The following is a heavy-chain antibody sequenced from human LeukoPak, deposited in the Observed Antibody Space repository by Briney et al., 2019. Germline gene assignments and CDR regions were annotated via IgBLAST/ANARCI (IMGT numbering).Heavy chain of an antibody. V-gene: IGHV5-51*01. J-gene: IGHJ4*02. CDR2: IYPDDSDT. CDR3: ARRGVAAADGHFDY. Sequence: GESLKISCRGSGYTFTNYWIGWVRQMPGKGLEWMGIIYPDDSDTTYSPSFQGQVTISADKSISTAYLQWSSLKASDTAMYYCARRGVAAADGHFDYWGQGTLVTVSS. CDR1: GYTFTNYW. D-gene: IGHD6-13*01.